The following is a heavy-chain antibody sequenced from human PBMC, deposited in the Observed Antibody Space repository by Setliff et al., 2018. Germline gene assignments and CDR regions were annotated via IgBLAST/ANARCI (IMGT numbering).Heavy chain of an antibody. Sequence: ASVKVSCKASGYTFAGYYMHWVRQAPGQGLEWMGWINPNSGGANYAQKFQGRVTMTRDTSTNTAHMELRSLRSDDTAVYFCALSSLSLCSGGNCPNAFDVWGRGTLVTVSS. CDR2: INPNSGGA. V-gene: IGHV1-2*02. D-gene: IGHD2-15*01. CDR3: ALSSLSLCSGGNCPNAFDV. CDR1: GYTFAGYY. J-gene: IGHJ3*01.